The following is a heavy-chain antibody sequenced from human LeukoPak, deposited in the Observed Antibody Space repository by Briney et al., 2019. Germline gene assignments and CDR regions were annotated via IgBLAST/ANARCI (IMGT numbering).Heavy chain of an antibody. V-gene: IGHV3-53*01. D-gene: IGHD2-15*01. CDR2: LYSDGRT. Sequence: GGSLRLSCAASGFTFTNAWMHWVRQAPGKGLEWVSVLYSDGRTYYADSVKGRFTISRDTSKNTLYLQVNSLRAEDTAVYYCARGGGYYPIDYWGQGTLVTVSS. CDR1: GFTFTNAW. J-gene: IGHJ4*02. CDR3: ARGGGYYPIDY.